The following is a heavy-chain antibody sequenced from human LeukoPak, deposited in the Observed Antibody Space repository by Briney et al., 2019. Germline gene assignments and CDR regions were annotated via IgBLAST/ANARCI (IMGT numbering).Heavy chain of an antibody. CDR1: GGSISSGSYY. CDR3: ARGQGYYGSGSPYYFDY. J-gene: IGHJ4*02. V-gene: IGHV4-61*02. D-gene: IGHD3-10*01. Sequence: PSETLSLTCTVSGGSISSGSYYWSWIRQPAGKGLEWIGRIYTSGSTNYNPSLKSRVTISVDTSKNQFSLKLSSVTAADTAVYYCARGQGYYGSGSPYYFDYWGQGTLVTVSS. CDR2: IYTSGST.